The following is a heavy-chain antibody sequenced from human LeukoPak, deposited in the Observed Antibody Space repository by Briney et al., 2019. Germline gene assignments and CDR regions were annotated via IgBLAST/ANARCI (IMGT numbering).Heavy chain of an antibody. V-gene: IGHV4-34*01. J-gene: IGHJ4*02. Sequence: SETLSLTCAVYGGSFSGYYWSWIRQPPGKGLEWIGEINHSGSTNYNPSLQSRVTISVVTSKNQFSLMLSSVTAADTAVYYWARGNTMVRGVIILDYFDHWGQGTLVTVSS. CDR3: ARGNTMVRGVIILDYFDH. D-gene: IGHD3-10*01. CDR1: GGSFSGYY. CDR2: INHSGST.